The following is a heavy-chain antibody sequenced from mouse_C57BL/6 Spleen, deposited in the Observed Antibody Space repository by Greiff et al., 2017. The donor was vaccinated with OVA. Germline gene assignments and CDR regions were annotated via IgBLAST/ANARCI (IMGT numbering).Heavy chain of an antibody. V-gene: IGHV1-81*01. J-gene: IGHJ2*01. CDR3: AREGYDYDSFFDY. CDR2: IYPRSGNT. CDR1: GYTFTSYG. Sequence: QVQLKESGAELARPGASVKLSCKASGYTFTSYGISWVKQRTGQGLEWIGEIYPRSGNTYYNEKFKGKATLTADKSSSTAYMELRSLTSEDSAVYFCAREGYDYDSFFDYWGQGTTLTVSS. D-gene: IGHD2-4*01.